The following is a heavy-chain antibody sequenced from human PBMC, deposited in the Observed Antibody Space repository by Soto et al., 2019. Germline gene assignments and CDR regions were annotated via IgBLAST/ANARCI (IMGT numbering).Heavy chain of an antibody. D-gene: IGHD2-15*01. CDR3: ARHDGGFYYHYGMDV. CDR1: GGSISTSS. V-gene: IGHV4-59*08. CDR2: VYYTGNT. Sequence: TSETLSLTCTVSGGSISTSSWNWIRQAPGKGLEWIGCVYYTGNTNYNPSLKSRVTMSVDTSKNQFSLKLSSVTAADTAVYYCARHDGGFYYHYGMDVWGQGTTVTVSS. J-gene: IGHJ6*02.